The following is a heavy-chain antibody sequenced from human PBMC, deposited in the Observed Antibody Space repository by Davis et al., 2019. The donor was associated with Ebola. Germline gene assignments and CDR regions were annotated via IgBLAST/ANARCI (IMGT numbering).Heavy chain of an antibody. CDR1: GFTFTSSA. J-gene: IGHJ6*04. CDR3: AADYRPDSSSYIYYYGMDV. V-gene: IGHV1-58*01. D-gene: IGHD3-22*01. Sequence: SVKVSCKASGFTFTSSAVQWVRQARGQRLEWIGWIVVGSGNTNYAQKFQERVTITRDMSTSTAYMELSSLRSEDTAVYYCAADYRPDSSSYIYYYGMDVWGKGTTVTVSS. CDR2: IVVGSGNT.